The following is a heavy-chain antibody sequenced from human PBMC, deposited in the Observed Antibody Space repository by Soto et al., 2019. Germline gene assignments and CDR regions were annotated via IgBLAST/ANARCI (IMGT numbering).Heavy chain of an antibody. Sequence: QVQLVQSGAEVKKPGSSVKVSCKASGGTFSSYTISWVRQAPGQGLEWMGRIIPILGIANYAQKFQGRVTITADKSTSTACMALSSLRSEETAVYYCARLRDSDGMDVWGQGTTVTVSS. V-gene: IGHV1-69*02. CDR2: IIPILGIA. D-gene: IGHD1-26*01. J-gene: IGHJ6*02. CDR1: GGTFSSYT. CDR3: ARLRDSDGMDV.